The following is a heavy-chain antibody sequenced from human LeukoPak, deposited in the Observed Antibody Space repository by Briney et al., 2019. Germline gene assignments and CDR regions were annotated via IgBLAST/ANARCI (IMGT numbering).Heavy chain of an antibody. CDR3: ARGDLCSHGSGSCHYYYMDV. J-gene: IGHJ6*03. Sequence: SVKVSCKASGGTFSSYAISWVRQAPGQGLEWMGGIIPIFGTANYAQKFQGRVTITADESTSTAYMELSSLRSEDTAVYYCARGDLCSHGSGSCHYYYMDVWDKGTTVTISS. CDR1: GGTFSSYA. CDR2: IIPIFGTA. V-gene: IGHV1-69*13. D-gene: IGHD3-10*01.